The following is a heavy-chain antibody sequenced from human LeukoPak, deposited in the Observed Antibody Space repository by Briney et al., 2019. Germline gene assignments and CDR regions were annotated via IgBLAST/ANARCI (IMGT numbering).Heavy chain of an antibody. D-gene: IGHD3-22*01. V-gene: IGHV1-69*13. CDR2: IIPIFGTA. J-gene: IGHJ4*02. CDR3: ARDNDYYDSSGYYS. CDR1: GGTLSSYA. Sequence: ASVKVSCKASGGTLSSYAISWVRQAPGQGLEWMGGIIPIFGTANYAQKFQGRVTITADESTSTAYMELSSLRSEDTAVYYCARDNDYYDSSGYYSWGQGTLVTVSS.